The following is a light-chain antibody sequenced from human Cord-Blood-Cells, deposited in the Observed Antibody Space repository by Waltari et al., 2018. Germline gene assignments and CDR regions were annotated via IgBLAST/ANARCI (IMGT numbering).Light chain of an antibody. J-gene: IGLJ3*02. CDR2: DVS. V-gene: IGLV2-14*01. CDR1: CSDVGGYNY. CDR3: SSYTSSSTWV. Sequence: QSALTQPASVSGSPGQSTTISCTGTCSDVGGYNYVSWYQQHPGKAPKLMFNDVSKRPSGVSNRFSGSKSGNTASLTISGLQAEDEADYYCSSYTSSSTWVFGGGTKLTVL.